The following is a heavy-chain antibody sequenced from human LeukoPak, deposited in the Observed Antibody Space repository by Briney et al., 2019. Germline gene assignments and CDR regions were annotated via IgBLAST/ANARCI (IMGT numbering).Heavy chain of an antibody. Sequence: AGSLRLSCAAYGFTSSSYAMSWVRPAPRKGLEWVSAISGSGGSTYYADSVKGRFTISRDNSKNTLYLQMNSLRAEETAVYYCASPTLFYERSRDDGLDMWAEGPMVTVS. CDR1: GFTSSSYA. CDR2: ISGSGGST. V-gene: IGHV3-23*01. D-gene: IGHD2/OR15-2a*01. CDR3: ASPTLFYERSRDDGLDM. J-gene: IGHJ3*02.